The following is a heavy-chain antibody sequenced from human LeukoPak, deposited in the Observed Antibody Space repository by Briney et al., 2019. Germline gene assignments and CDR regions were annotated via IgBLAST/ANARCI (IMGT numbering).Heavy chain of an antibody. D-gene: IGHD3-9*01. J-gene: IGHJ4*02. V-gene: IGHV3-23*01. CDR1: GFTFSSYA. Sequence: GGSLRLSCAASGFTFSSYAMGWVRQAPGKGLEWVSAISGSGSSTYYADSVKGRFTISRDNSKNTLYLQMNSLRAEDTAVYYCALGDVLRYFDWFPAYWGQGTLVTVSS. CDR3: ALGDVLRYFDWFPAY. CDR2: ISGSGSST.